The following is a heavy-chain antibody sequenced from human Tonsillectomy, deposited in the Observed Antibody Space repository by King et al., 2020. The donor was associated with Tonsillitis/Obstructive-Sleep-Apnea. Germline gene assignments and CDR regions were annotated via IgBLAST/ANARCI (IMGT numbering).Heavy chain of an antibody. Sequence: VQLVESGGGVVQPGRSLRLSCAASGFTFRSYDMHWVRQAPGQGPEGVAGIWYYGSNKYYAGSVKGRFTISRDNSKKTLDLQMNSLRAEDTAVYYCAGGYSRSSGSLDYWGQGTLVTVSS. CDR2: IWYYGSNK. CDR3: AGGYSRSSGSLDY. D-gene: IGHD6-6*01. CDR1: GFTFRSYD. J-gene: IGHJ4*02. V-gene: IGHV3-33*01.